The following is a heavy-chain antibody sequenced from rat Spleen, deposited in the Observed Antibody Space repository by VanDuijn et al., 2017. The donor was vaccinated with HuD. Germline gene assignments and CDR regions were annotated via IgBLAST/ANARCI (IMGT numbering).Heavy chain of an antibody. CDR3: ARSYGGYSQHWFAY. CDR1: GFSLISHS. D-gene: IGHD1-11*01. V-gene: IGHV2S61*01. Sequence: QVQLKESGPGLVQPSQTLSLICTVSGFSLISHSVHWVRQPPGKGLEWMGVIWGDGNSNFNSALKSRLSISRDTSKSQVFLKVNNLQTEDTAMYFCARSYGGYSQHWFAYWGQGTLVTVSS. CDR2: IWGDGNS. J-gene: IGHJ3*01.